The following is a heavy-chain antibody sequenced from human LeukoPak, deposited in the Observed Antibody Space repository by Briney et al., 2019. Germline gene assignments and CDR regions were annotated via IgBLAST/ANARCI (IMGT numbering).Heavy chain of an antibody. CDR1: GFTFDDYA. J-gene: IGHJ1*01. D-gene: IGHD6-19*01. CDR2: ISWNSGSI. Sequence: PGGSLRLSCAASGFTFDDYAMHWVRQAPGKGLEWVSGISWNSGSIGYADSVKGRFTISRDNAKNSLYLQMNSLRAEDTALYYCAKGLEDSSGWYWVQHWGQGTLVTVSS. V-gene: IGHV3-9*01. CDR3: AKGLEDSSGWYWVQH.